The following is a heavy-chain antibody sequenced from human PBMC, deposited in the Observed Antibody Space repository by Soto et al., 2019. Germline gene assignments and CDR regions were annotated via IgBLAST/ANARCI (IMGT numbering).Heavy chain of an antibody. V-gene: IGHV3-30*18. CDR2: ISYDGSNK. CDR3: ANDLSRPPKINYCSGGSCYSGY. CDR1: GFTFSSYG. J-gene: IGHJ4*02. Sequence: PGGSLRLSCAASGFTFSSYGMHWVRQAPGKGLEWVAVISYDGSNKYYADSVRGRFTISRDNSKNTLYLQMNSLRAEDTAVYYCANDLSRPPKINYCSGGSCYSGYWGQGALVTVSS. D-gene: IGHD2-15*01.